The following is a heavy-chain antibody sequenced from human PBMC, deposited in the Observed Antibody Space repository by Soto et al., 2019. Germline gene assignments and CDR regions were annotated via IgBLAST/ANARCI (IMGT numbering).Heavy chain of an antibody. CDR2: ISYDETNK. CDR1: GFTFSSYA. V-gene: IGHV3-30-3*01. Sequence: QVQLVESGGGVVQPGGSLRLSCAASGFTFSSYAMHWVRQAPGKGLVWVAVISYDETNKYYVDSVKGRFTISRDNSKNTVYLQMKSLRPEATAVYYCARARRFLEWLLGDYWGQGTLVTVSS. D-gene: IGHD3-3*01. J-gene: IGHJ4*02. CDR3: ARARRFLEWLLGDY.